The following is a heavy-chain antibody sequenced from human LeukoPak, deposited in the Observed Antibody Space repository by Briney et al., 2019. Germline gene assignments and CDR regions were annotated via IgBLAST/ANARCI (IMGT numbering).Heavy chain of an antibody. D-gene: IGHD4-11*01. V-gene: IGHV3-21*01. CDR3: TGHHQAYSRTY. CDR2: ISTSSSYI. Sequence: PGGSLRLSCAASGFTFSHYSMNWVRQAPGKGLEWVSSISTSSSYIYYADSVKGRFTVSRNNAKNSLYLQMDSLRAEDTAVYYCTGHHQAYSRTYWGQGTLVTVSS. CDR1: GFTFSHYS. J-gene: IGHJ4*02.